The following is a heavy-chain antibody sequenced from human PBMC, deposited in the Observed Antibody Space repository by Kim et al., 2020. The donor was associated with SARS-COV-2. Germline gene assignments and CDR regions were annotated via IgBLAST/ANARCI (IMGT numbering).Heavy chain of an antibody. Sequence: SVKVSCKASGGTFSSYAISWVRQAPGQGLEWMGGIIPIFGTANYAQKFQGRVTNTADESTSTAYMELSSLRSEDTAVYYCARGTQSGSYGGIDYWGQGTLVTVSS. D-gene: IGHD1-26*01. CDR3: ARGTQSGSYGGIDY. CDR2: IIPIFGTA. CDR1: GGTFSSYA. J-gene: IGHJ4*02. V-gene: IGHV1-69*13.